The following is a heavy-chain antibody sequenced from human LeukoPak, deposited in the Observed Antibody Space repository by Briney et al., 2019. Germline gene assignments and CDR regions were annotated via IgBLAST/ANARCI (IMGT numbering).Heavy chain of an antibody. V-gene: IGHV1-69*05. CDR1: VGTFTSYA. CDR2: IIPIFDTA. J-gene: IGHJ4*02. D-gene: IGHD2-8*01. Sequence: SSVKVSCKASVGTFTSYAISWVRQAPGQGLEWIGGIIPIFDTANYAQKFQGRVTITTDEYTSTDYMELSSLRSEDTAVYYCARNGEPHGGEFDYWGQGTLVTVSS. CDR3: ARNGEPHGGEFDY.